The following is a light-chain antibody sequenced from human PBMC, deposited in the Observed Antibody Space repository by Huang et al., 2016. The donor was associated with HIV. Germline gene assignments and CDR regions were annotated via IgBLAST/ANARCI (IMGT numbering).Light chain of an antibody. CDR1: QSVTNNY. CDR3: QQYDTSPPIT. CDR2: GAS. V-gene: IGKV3-20*01. Sequence: DIVLTQSPGTLSLSPGERATLSCRASQSVTNNYLAWYQQKPGQAPRLLIYGASSRATGVPDRFSGSGSGTDFTLTISRLEPEDFAVYYCQQYDTSPPITFGPGTKVDVK. J-gene: IGKJ3*01.